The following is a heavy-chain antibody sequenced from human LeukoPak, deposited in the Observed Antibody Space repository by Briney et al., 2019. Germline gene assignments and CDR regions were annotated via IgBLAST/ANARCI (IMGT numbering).Heavy chain of an antibody. V-gene: IGHV4-59*01. J-gene: IGHJ4*02. Sequence: SETLSLTCNVSGAYISSSYWSWIRQPPGKGLEWIGYIYYSGSTNYNPSLKSRGTISVDTSNNQFSLKLTSVTAADTAVYYCARSGRGNSAGFDCWGQGTLVTVSS. CDR3: ARSGRGNSAGFDC. CDR2: IYYSGST. CDR1: GAYISSSY. D-gene: IGHD3-10*01.